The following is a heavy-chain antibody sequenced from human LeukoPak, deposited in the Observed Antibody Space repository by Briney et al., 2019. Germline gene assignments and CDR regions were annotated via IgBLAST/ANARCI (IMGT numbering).Heavy chain of an antibody. CDR3: ARALGGDYDY. CDR2: VYSGVTT. D-gene: IGHD2-21*01. CDR1: GFTVSGNY. J-gene: IGHJ4*02. Sequence: PGGSLRLSCVASGFTVSGNYMSWVRQAPGKGLEWVSVVYSGVTTDYADSVKGRFTIFRDNAKNSLYLQMNSLRAEDTALYYCARALGGDYDYWGQGTLVTVSS. V-gene: IGHV3-53*01.